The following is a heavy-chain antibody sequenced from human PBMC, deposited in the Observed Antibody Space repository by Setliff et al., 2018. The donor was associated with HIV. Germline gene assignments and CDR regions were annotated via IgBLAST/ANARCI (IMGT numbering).Heavy chain of an antibody. CDR1: GYSFTGYY. CDR2: INCKNGDT. D-gene: IGHD3-10*01. Sequence: GASVKVSCKASGYSFTGYYIHWVRQAPGQGLEWMGIINCKNGDTSYPQKFQGRVTVTSDTSTSTVYMDLSGLRPEDTAVYYCARETQTGSGSYLVWGQGALVTVSS. V-gene: IGHV1-46*01. CDR3: ARETQTGSGSYLV. J-gene: IGHJ4*02.